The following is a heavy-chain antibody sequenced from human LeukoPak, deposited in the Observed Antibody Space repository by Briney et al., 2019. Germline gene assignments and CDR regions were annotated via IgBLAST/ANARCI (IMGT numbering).Heavy chain of an antibody. D-gene: IGHD5-12*01. J-gene: IGHJ4*02. CDR3: ARGYSGYDSWFDY. V-gene: IGHV1-69*02. CDR1: GGTFSSYT. Sequence: SVKVSRKASGGTFSSYTISWVRQAPGQGLEWMGRIIPILGIANYAQKFQGRVTITADKSTSTAYMELSSLRSEDTAVYYCARGYSGYDSWFDYWGQGTLVTVSS. CDR2: IIPILGIA.